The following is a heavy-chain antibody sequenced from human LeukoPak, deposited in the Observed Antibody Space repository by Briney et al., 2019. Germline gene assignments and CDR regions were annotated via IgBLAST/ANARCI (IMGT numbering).Heavy chain of an antibody. D-gene: IGHD3-22*01. CDR2: TYYRAKWCN. J-gene: IGHJ4*02. CDR1: GDSVSSNSAT. Sequence: SQTLSLTCGISGDSVSSNSATWNWIRQSPSRGLEWLGRTYYRAKWCNDYAVSVKSRITINPDTSKNQFSLQLNSVTPEDTAVYYCASGIADSTGYYYVDYWGQGTPVTVSS. CDR3: ASGIADSTGYYYVDY. V-gene: IGHV6-1*01.